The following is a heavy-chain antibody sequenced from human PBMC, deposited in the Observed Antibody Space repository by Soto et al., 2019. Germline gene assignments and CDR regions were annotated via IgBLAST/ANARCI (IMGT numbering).Heavy chain of an antibody. Sequence: QVQLVESGGGVVQPGRSLRLSCAASGFTFSSYGMHWVRQAPGKGLEWVAVISYDGSNKYYADSVKGRFTISRDNSKNTLYLQMNSLRAEDTAVYYCAKGGAMVRGVIMGRLFDYWCQGTLVTVSS. CDR3: AKGGAMVRGVIMGRLFDY. V-gene: IGHV3-30*18. CDR2: ISYDGSNK. J-gene: IGHJ4*02. D-gene: IGHD3-10*01. CDR1: GFTFSSYG.